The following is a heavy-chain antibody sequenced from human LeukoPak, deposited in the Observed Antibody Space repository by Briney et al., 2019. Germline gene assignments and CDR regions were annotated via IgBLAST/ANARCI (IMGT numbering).Heavy chain of an antibody. CDR1: GFTFSMYW. Sequence: GGSLRLSCAASGFTFSMYWMSWVRQAQGKGLEWVANIKEDGSEKYYVDSVKGRFAISRDNAKNSLYLQMNSLRAVDTAVYYCARGVDTLLYFGELLSPGEFDYWGQGALVTVSS. V-gene: IGHV3-7*03. D-gene: IGHD3-10*01. CDR2: IKEDGSEK. J-gene: IGHJ4*02. CDR3: ARGVDTLLYFGELLSPGEFDY.